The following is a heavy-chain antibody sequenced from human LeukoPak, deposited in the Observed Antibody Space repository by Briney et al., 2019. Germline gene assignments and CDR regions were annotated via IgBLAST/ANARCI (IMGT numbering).Heavy chain of an antibody. J-gene: IGHJ3*02. CDR2: IYPYSGDT. V-gene: IGHV1-2*02. D-gene: IGHD6-6*01. Sequence: ASVKVSCKTSGYTFTGYFIHWVRQAPGQGLEWMGWIYPYSGDTNYAQNFQGRVTMTRDTSISTAYMELSSLKSDDTAVYYCARDRNSGSSLDIWGQGTMLTVSS. CDR3: ARDRNSGSSLDI. CDR1: GYTFTGYF.